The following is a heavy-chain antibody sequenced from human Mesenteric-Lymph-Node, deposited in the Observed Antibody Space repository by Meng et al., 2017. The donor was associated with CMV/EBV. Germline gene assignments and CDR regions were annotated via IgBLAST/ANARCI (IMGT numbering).Heavy chain of an antibody. CDR1: GYTFTDCY. CDR3: ARDSSLHTRELDY. J-gene: IGHJ4*02. CDR2: INPNNGGT. D-gene: IGHD6-6*01. V-gene: IGHV1-2*02. Sequence: ASVKVSCKASGYTFTDCYIHWVRQAPGQGLEWMGWINPNNGGTNYAQKFQGRVTVTRDTSITTAYMELSRLRSDDTAVYYCARDSSLHTRELDYWGQGTLVTVSS.